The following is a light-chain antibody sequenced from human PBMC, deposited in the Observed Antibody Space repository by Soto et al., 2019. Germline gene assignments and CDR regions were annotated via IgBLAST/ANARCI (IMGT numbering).Light chain of an antibody. J-gene: IGLJ1*01. CDR1: SSNIVSFNL. V-gene: IGLV2-23*03. Sequence: QSALTQPAAVSGSPGQSITIPCTGTSSNIVSFNLVSWYQQHPGKAPKLMIYEGSKRPSGVSNRFSGSKSGNTASLTISGLQAEDEADYYCCSYARSSTFHYVFGIGTKVTVL. CDR2: EGS. CDR3: CSYARSSTFHYV.